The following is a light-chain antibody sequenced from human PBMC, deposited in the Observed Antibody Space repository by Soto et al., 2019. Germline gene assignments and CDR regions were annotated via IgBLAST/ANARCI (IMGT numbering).Light chain of an antibody. Sequence: EIVLTQSPGTLSLSPGERATLSCRASQSVSSSYLAWYQQKPGQAPRLLIYGASSRATGIPDRFSGSGSGTDVTLTIIRQDAEDFAVYYCQQYGSLWTFGQGTKVEIK. CDR3: QQYGSLWT. CDR1: QSVSSSY. J-gene: IGKJ1*01. CDR2: GAS. V-gene: IGKV3-20*01.